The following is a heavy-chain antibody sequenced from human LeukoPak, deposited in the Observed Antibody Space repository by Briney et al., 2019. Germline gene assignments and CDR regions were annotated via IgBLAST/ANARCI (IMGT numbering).Heavy chain of an antibody. CDR1: GGSISGYY. Sequence: PSETLSLTCTVSGGSISGYYWTWIRQPPGKGLEGIGYIYDSGSTNQYPSLKSRVTISLDTSKNQFSLKLNSVTTADTAVYYCERSRAAYILGHWGQGILVTVSS. CDR2: IYDSGST. CDR3: ERSRAAYILGH. D-gene: IGHD5-24*01. V-gene: IGHV4-59*01. J-gene: IGHJ4*02.